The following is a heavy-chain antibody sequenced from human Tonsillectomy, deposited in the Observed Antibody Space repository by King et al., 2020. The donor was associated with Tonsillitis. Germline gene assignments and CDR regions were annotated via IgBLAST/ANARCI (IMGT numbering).Heavy chain of an antibody. V-gene: IGHV3-33*01. CDR1: GFTFSNYG. CDR3: ARVSVDSARLESVDS. CDR2: IWYDGSNK. D-gene: IGHD4-11*01. J-gene: IGHJ4*02. Sequence: VQLVESGGGVVQPGRSLRLSCAASGFTFSNYGMHWVRQAPGKGLEWVAVIWYDGSNKQYADSVRGRFTISRDNSKNTLYLQINSLRAEDTAVYYCARVSVDSARLESVDSWGQGTLVTVSS.